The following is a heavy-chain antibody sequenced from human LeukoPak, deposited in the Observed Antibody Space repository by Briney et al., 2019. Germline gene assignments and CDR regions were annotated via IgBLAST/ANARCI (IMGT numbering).Heavy chain of an antibody. V-gene: IGHV1-8*01. D-gene: IGHD2-2*01. CDR1: GYTFTSYD. CDR3: AREVVVPAANYYYYYGMDV. J-gene: IGHJ6*02. Sequence: ASVKVSCKASGYTFTSYDINWVRQATGQGLEWMGWMNPNSGNTGYAQKFQGRVTMTRNTSISTAYMELSSLRSEDTAVYYCAREVVVPAANYYYYYGMDVWGQGTTVSVFS. CDR2: MNPNSGNT.